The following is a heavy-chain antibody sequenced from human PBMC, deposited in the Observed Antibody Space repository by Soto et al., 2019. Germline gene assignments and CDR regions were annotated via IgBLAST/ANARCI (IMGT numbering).Heavy chain of an antibody. Sequence: SETLSLTCAVSGGSISSGGYSWSWIRQPPGKGLEGIGYIYHSGSTYYNPSLKIRVTISVDRSKNQFSLKLSSVTAADTAVYYCARERGTSGSYNWFDPWGQGTLVTVSS. CDR3: ARERGTSGSYNWFDP. D-gene: IGHD1-26*01. CDR1: GGSISSGGYS. J-gene: IGHJ5*02. V-gene: IGHV4-30-2*01. CDR2: IYHSGST.